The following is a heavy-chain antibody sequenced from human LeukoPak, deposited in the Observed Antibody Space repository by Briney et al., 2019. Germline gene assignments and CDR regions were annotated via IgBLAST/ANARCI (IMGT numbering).Heavy chain of an antibody. V-gene: IGHV3-7*01. J-gene: IGHJ4*02. CDR2: IKKDGSEK. Sequence: PGGSLRLSCAASGFTFSSYWMSWVRQAPGKGLEWVANIKKDGSEKYYVDSVKGRFTISRDNAKTSLYLQMNSLRAEDTAVYYCARDFHRRLYDSSGYYLYWGQGTLVTVSS. CDR1: GFTFSSYW. CDR3: ARDFHRRLYDSSGYYLY. D-gene: IGHD3-22*01.